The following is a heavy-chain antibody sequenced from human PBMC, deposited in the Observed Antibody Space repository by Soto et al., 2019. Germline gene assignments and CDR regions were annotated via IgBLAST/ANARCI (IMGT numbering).Heavy chain of an antibody. J-gene: IGHJ5*02. V-gene: IGHV4-30-4*01. CDR3: ARERPDGSRLDP. CDR2: IYYSGST. CDR1: GGSISSGDYY. D-gene: IGHD6-13*01. Sequence: LSLTCTVSGGSISSGDYYWSWIRQPPGKGLEWIGYIYYSGSTYYNPSLKSRVTISVDTSKNQFSLKLSSVTAADTAVYYCARERPDGSRLDPWGQGSLVTVS.